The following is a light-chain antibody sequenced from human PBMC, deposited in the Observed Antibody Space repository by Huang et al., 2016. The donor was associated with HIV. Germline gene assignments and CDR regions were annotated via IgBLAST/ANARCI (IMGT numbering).Light chain of an antibody. V-gene: IGKV3-15*01. J-gene: IGKJ2*01. CDR1: QSVSSY. CDR2: GAS. CDR3: QHYKNWPYT. Sequence: MVMTQSPATLSVSPGEGATLSCRASQSVSSYLAWYQLKPGQAPRLLIYGASTRATDVPARFSGSGSGKEFTLTISSLQSEDFAIYYCQHYKNWPYTFGQGTKLEIK.